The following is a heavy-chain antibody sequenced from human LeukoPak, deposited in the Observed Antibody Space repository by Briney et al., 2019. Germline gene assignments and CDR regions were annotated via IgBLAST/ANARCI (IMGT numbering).Heavy chain of an antibody. CDR2: ISSSSSYI. CDR1: GFTFSSYS. D-gene: IGHD6-13*01. V-gene: IGHV3-21*01. CDR3: ARGASSSWYSNKYYFDY. J-gene: IGHJ4*02. Sequence: GGSLRLSCAASGFTFSSYSMNRVRQAPGKGLEWVSSISSSSSYIYYADSVKGRFTISRDNAKNSLYLQMNSLRAEDTAVYYCARGASSSWYSNKYYFDYWGQGTLVTVSS.